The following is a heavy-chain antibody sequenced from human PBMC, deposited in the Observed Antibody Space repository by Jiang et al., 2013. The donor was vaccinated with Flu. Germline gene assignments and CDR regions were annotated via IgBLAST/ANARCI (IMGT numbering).Heavy chain of an antibody. CDR1: GFSLSTSGMC. V-gene: IGHV2-70*11. Sequence: KPTQTLTLTCTFSGFSLSTSGMCVSWIRQPPGKALEWLARIDWDDDKYYSTSLKTRLTISKDTSKNQVVLTMTNMDPVDTATYYCARMEVVGHYYGMDVWGKGTTVTVSS. J-gene: IGHJ6*04. CDR3: ARMEVVGHYYGMDV. D-gene: IGHD2-15*01. CDR2: IDWDDDK.